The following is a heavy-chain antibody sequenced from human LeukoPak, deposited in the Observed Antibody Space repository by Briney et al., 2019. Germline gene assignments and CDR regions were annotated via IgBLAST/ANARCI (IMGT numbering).Heavy chain of an antibody. D-gene: IGHD6-6*01. V-gene: IGHV4-39*07. CDR2: IYYSGST. CDR3: ARDGEYSSPPVTWFDP. J-gene: IGHJ5*02. CDR1: GGSISSSSYY. Sequence: PSETLSLTCTVSGGSISSSSYYWGWIRQPPGKGLEWIGSIYYSGSTYYNPSLKSRVTISVDTSKNQFSLKLSSVTAADTAVYYCARDGEYSSPPVTWFDPWGQGTLVTVSS.